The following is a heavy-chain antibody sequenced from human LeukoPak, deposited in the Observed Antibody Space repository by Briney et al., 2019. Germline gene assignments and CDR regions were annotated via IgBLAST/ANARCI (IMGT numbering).Heavy chain of an antibody. CDR1: GFTFSTYD. D-gene: IGHD2-21*01. CDR2: IGTIGDT. Sequence: GGSLRLSCAASGFTFSTYDMHWVRQVAGKGLEWVSSIGTIGDTFYPGSVKGRFTISRENAKNSLYLQMNGLRAGDPAVYYCARATVIGNAPVPGYMDVWGKGTPVTVSS. V-gene: IGHV3-13*01. CDR3: ARATVIGNAPVPGYMDV. J-gene: IGHJ6*03.